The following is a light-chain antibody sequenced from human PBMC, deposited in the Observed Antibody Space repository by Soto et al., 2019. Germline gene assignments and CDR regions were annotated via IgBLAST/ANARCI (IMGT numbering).Light chain of an antibody. V-gene: IGKV3-11*01. CDR3: QQRTTWPLT. Sequence: EVVLTQSPATLSLSPGERATLSCRASQSISSSLGWYQQKPGQAPRLLIYDASSRATGVPARFSGSGSGTDFTLTISSLEPEDFAVYYCQQRTTWPLTFGGGTKVDI. J-gene: IGKJ4*01. CDR1: QSISSS. CDR2: DAS.